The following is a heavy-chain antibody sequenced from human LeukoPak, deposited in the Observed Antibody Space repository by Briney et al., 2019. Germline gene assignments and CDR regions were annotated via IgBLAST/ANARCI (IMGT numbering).Heavy chain of an antibody. Sequence: PGGSLRLSCAASGFTVSSNYMSWVRQAPGKGLEWVSAISGSGGSTYYADSVKGRFTISRDNSKNTLYLQMNSLRAEDTAVYYCAKDLVAVAGLFDYWGQGTLVTVSS. V-gene: IGHV3-23*01. CDR1: GFTVSSNY. CDR3: AKDLVAVAGLFDY. J-gene: IGHJ4*02. CDR2: ISGSGGST. D-gene: IGHD6-19*01.